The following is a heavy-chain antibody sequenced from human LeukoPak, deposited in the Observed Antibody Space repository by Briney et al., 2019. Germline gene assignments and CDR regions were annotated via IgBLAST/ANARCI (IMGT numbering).Heavy chain of an antibody. CDR2: INHSGST. D-gene: IGHD6-13*01. V-gene: IGHV4-30-2*01. Sequence: SETLSLTCAVSGGSISSGGYSWSWIRQPPGKGLEWIGEINHSGSTNYNPSLKSRVTISLDTSKNQFSLRLSSVTAADTAVYYCAKEAGIASAIVYFDPWGQGTLVTVSS. CDR3: AKEAGIASAIVYFDP. CDR1: GGSISSGGYS. J-gene: IGHJ5*02.